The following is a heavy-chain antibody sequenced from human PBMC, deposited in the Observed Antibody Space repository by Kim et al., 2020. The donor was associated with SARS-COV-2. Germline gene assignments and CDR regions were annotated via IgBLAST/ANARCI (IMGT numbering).Heavy chain of an antibody. V-gene: IGHV3-23*01. Sequence: GVSLRLSCAASGFTFSTSAMRWVRQAPGKGLEWVATINDNGRSTYYADSVKGRLTISRDNSKNALYLQVNSLRAEDTAVYYCAKEQWLLGAADYWGQGTLVTVSS. CDR2: INDNGRST. D-gene: IGHD5-12*01. J-gene: IGHJ4*02. CDR3: AKEQWLLGAADY. CDR1: GFTFSTSA.